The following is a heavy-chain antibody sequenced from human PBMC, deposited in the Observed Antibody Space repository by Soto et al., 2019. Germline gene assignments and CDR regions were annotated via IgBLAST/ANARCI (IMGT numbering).Heavy chain of an antibody. D-gene: IGHD2-2*01. V-gene: IGHV1-69*01. CDR3: ASRSKDIVVVPAAINYYYGMDV. Sequence: QVQLVQSGAEVQKPGSSVKVSCKASGGTFSSYAICWVRQAPGQGLEWMGGIIPIFGTANYAQKFQGRVTITADESTSTAYMELSSLRSEDTAVYYSASRSKDIVVVPAAINYYYGMDVWGQGTTVTVSS. J-gene: IGHJ6*02. CDR1: GGTFSSYA. CDR2: IIPIFGTA.